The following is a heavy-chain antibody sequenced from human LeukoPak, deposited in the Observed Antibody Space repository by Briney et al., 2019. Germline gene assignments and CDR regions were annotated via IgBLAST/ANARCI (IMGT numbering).Heavy chain of an antibody. CDR3: ARSNYYDSRSWGFDI. CDR2: ISYDGSNK. CDR1: GFTFSSYG. Sequence: GGSLRLSCAASGFTFSSYGMHWVRQAPGKGLEWVAVISYDGSNKYYADSVKGRFTISRDNSKNTLFLQMNSLRAEDTAVYYCARSNYYDSRSWGFDIWGRGTMVTVSS. D-gene: IGHD3-22*01. J-gene: IGHJ3*02. V-gene: IGHV3-30*03.